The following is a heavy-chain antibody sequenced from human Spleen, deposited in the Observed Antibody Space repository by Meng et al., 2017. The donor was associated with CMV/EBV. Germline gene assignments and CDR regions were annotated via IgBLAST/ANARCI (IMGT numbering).Heavy chain of an antibody. Sequence: GGSLRLSCAASGFTVSSTYLNWVRQAQGKGLEWVSVLYSTYITYYGDSVKGRFTISRDNSENTLYLQMNSLRAEDTAVYYCARVGQYSSGWYGRGGGMDVWGQGTTVTVSS. CDR3: ARVGQYSSGWYGRGGGMDV. CDR1: GFTVSSTY. CDR2: LYSTYIT. J-gene: IGHJ6*02. D-gene: IGHD6-19*01. V-gene: IGHV3-66*01.